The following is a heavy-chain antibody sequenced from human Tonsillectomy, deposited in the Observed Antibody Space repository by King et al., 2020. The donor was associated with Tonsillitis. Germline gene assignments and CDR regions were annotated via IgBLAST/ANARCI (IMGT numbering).Heavy chain of an antibody. J-gene: IGHJ4*02. CDR3: ARGSNYDYVWGSYRPILFDY. CDR1: GGSISSGGYS. CDR2: IYHSGST. V-gene: IGHV4-30-2*01. Sequence: QLQLQESGSGLVKPSQTLSLTCAVSGGSISSGGYSWSWIRQPPGQGLGWIGYIYHSGSTYYNPSLKSRVTISVDRSKNQFSLKLSSVTAADTSVYYCARGSNYDYVWGSYRPILFDYWGQGTLVTVSS. D-gene: IGHD3-16*02.